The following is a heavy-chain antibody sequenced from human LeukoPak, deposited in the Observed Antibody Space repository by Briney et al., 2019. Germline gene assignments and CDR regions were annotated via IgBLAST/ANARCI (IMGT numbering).Heavy chain of an antibody. CDR3: AGGESYYGSGSLFDY. CDR1: GGSISSYY. CDR2: IYYSGSI. J-gene: IGHJ4*02. D-gene: IGHD3-10*01. V-gene: IGHV4-59*08. Sequence: SETLSLTCTVSGGSISSYYWSWIRQLPGKGLEWIGYIYYSGSINYNPSLKSRVTISVDTSKNQFSLKLSSVTAADTAVYYCAGGESYYGSGSLFDYWGQGTLVTVSS.